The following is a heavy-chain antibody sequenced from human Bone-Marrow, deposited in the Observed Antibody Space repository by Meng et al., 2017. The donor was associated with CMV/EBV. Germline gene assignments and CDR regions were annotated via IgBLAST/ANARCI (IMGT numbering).Heavy chain of an antibody. CDR2: IKQDGSEK. D-gene: IGHD1-14*01. CDR1: GLTFSSYW. J-gene: IGHJ4*02. V-gene: IGHV3-7*01. Sequence: LAGAAAGLTFSSYWMSWVRQAPGKGLEWVANIKQDGSEKNYVDSVKGRFTISRDNAKNSLYLQMNSLRAEDTAVYYCARGLTRSDYWGQGTLVTVSS. CDR3: ARGLTRSDY.